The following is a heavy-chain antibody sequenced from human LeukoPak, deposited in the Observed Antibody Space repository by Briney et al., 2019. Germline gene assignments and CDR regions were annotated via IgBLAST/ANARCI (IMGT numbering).Heavy chain of an antibody. V-gene: IGHV3-7*01. D-gene: IGHD6-6*01. CDR3: ARDGVSSSFAD. J-gene: IGHJ4*02. CDR2: IKQDGSEK. Sequence: PGGSLRPSCAASGFTFSSYWMSWVRQAPGKGLEWVANIKQDGSEKYYVDSVKGRFTISRDNAKNSLYLQMNSLRAEDTAVYYCARDGVSSSFADWGQGTLVTVSS. CDR1: GFTFSSYW.